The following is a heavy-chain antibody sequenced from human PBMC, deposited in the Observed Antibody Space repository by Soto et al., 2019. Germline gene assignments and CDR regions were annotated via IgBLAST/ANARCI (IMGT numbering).Heavy chain of an antibody. CDR1: GYTFTSYD. CDR3: ARATYYYDSSGYYYSYYYYGMDV. CDR2: MNPNSGNT. Sequence: QVQLVQSGAEVKKPGASVKVSCKASGYTFTSYDINWVRQATGQGLEWMGWMNPNSGNTGYAQKFQGRVTITRNTSISTAYMELSSLRSADTAVYYCARATYYYDSSGYYYSYYYYGMDVWGQGTTVTVSS. J-gene: IGHJ6*02. D-gene: IGHD3-22*01. V-gene: IGHV1-8*01.